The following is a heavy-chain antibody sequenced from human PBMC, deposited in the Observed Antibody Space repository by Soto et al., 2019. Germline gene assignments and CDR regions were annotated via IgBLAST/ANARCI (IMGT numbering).Heavy chain of an antibody. D-gene: IGHD4-17*01. J-gene: IGHJ3*02. CDR3: ARGGDYAGVAFDI. Sequence: PSETLSLTCTVSGGSITSSSYYWGWIRQPPGKGLEWIGTIYYSGSTYYNPSLKSRVTISVDTSKNQFSLNLSSVTAADTAVYYCARGGDYAGVAFDIWGQGTMVTVSS. V-gene: IGHV4-39*01. CDR2: IYYSGST. CDR1: GGSITSSSYY.